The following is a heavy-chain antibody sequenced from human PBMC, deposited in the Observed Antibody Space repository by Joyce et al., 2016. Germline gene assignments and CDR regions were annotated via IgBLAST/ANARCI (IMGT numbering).Heavy chain of an antibody. Sequence: QVQLQESGPGLVKPSETLSLTCTVSGGSISIHYWSWIRQPPGKRLDWMGYIYYSGSTNYNPSLKSRVTISVDTSKNQFSLKLRSVSAADTAVYYCARGLGTPYGMDVWGQGTTVTVSS. CDR2: IYYSGST. V-gene: IGHV4-59*11. CDR1: GGSISIHY. J-gene: IGHJ6*02. CDR3: ARGLGTPYGMDV. D-gene: IGHD7-27*01.